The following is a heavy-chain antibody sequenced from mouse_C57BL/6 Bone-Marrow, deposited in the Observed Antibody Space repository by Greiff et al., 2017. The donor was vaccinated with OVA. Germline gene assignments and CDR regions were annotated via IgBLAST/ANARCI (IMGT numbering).Heavy chain of an antibody. V-gene: IGHV3-6*01. D-gene: IGHD2-3*01. CDR2: IRYDGSN. Sequence: EVKLMESGPGLVKPSQSLSLTCSVTGYSITSGYYWNWIRQFPGNKLEWMGYIRYDGSNNYNPSLKNRISITRDTSKNQFFLKLNSVTTEDTATYYCAKRDGYYFAWFAYWGQGTLVTVSA. CDR3: AKRDGYYFAWFAY. CDR1: GYSITSGYY. J-gene: IGHJ3*01.